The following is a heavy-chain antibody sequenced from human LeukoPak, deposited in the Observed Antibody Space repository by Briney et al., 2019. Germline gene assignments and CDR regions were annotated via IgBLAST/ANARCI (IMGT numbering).Heavy chain of an antibody. CDR2: INHSGST. CDR3: ARTSSGYYFGY. CDR1: GGSFSGYY. V-gene: IGHV4-34*01. Sequence: KPSETLSLTCAVYGGSFSGYYWNWIRQPPGKGLEWIGEINHSGSTNYNPSLKSRVTISVDTSKNQFSLRLSSVTAADTAVYYCARTSSGYYFGYWGQGTLVTVSS. D-gene: IGHD3-22*01. J-gene: IGHJ4*02.